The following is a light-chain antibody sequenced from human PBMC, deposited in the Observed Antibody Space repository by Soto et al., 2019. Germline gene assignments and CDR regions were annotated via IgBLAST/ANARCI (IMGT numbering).Light chain of an antibody. Sequence: DIQMTQSPSSLSASVGDRVTITCRASQSIGSYLNWYQHKPGQAPKFLISAASSLQSGVPSRFSGSGSGTDFTLSIDSLQPEDFATYYCQQCYITPRTFGQGTKVEI. J-gene: IGKJ1*01. CDR2: AAS. V-gene: IGKV1-39*01. CDR1: QSIGSY. CDR3: QQCYITPRT.